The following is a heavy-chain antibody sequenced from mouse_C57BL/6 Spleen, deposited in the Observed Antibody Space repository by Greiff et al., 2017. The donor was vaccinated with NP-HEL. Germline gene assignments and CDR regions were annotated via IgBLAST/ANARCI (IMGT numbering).Heavy chain of an antibody. CDR3: ASRDGYFAWFAY. Sequence: QVQLQQPGAELVKPGASVKLSCKASGYTFTSYWMQWVKQRPGQGLEWIGEIDPSDSYTNYNQKFKGKATLTVDTSSSTAYMQLSSLTSEDSAVYYCASRDGYFAWFAYWGQGTLVTVSA. D-gene: IGHD2-3*01. V-gene: IGHV1-50*01. J-gene: IGHJ3*01. CDR2: IDPSDSYT. CDR1: GYTFTSYW.